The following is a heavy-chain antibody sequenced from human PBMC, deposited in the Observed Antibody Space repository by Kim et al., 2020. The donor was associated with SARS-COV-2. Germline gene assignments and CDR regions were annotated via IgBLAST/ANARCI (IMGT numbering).Heavy chain of an antibody. CDR2: ISSSGSTI. V-gene: IGHV3-48*03. J-gene: IGHJ4*02. CDR1: GFTFSSYE. CDR3: ASPVTGSGQTDY. Sequence: GGSLRLSCAASGFTFSSYEMNWVRQAPGKGLEWVSYISSSGSTIYYADSVKGRFTISRDNAKNSLYLQMNSLRAEDTAVYYCASPVTGSGQTDYWGQGTLVTVSS. D-gene: IGHD2-15*01.